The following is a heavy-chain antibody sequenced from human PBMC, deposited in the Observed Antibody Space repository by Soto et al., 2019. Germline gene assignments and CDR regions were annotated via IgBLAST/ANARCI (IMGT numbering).Heavy chain of an antibody. D-gene: IGHD6-6*01. V-gene: IGHV3-64*01. CDR3: ARRARPDFYYMDV. CDR2: ISSNGVGT. CDR1: GLTLRGYA. J-gene: IGHJ6*03. Sequence: GGSLRLSCAASGLTLRGYAMDWVRQAPGKGLEYVSGISSNGVGTYYANSVQGRFTISRDNSKNTVYLQMGSLRPEDMAVYYCARRARPDFYYMDVWGKGTTVTVS.